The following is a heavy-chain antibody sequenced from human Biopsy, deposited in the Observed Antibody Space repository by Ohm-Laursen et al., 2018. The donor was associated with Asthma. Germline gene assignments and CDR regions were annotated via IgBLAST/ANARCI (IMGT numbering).Heavy chain of an antibody. Sequence: ASVKVSCKASGYSFTSDYIHWVRQAPGQGLEWMGIFNPSGGSTSYAQKFQGRVTMTRDTSTSTVYMELSSLRSEDTAVYYCARDAWELQKPYAYYFDYWGQGTLVTVSS. CDR2: FNPSGGST. J-gene: IGHJ4*02. CDR3: ARDAWELQKPYAYYFDY. V-gene: IGHV1-46*01. D-gene: IGHD1-26*01. CDR1: GYSFTSDY.